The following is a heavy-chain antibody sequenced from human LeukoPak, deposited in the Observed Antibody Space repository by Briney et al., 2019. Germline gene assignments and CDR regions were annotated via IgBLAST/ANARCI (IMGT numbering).Heavy chain of an antibody. J-gene: IGHJ4*02. V-gene: IGHV1-69*13. Sequence: GASVKVSCKASGGTFSNYAINWVRQAPGQGLEWMGGIIPIFGTANYAQKFQGRVTITADESTSTAYMELSSLRAEDTAVHYCARDYFVGYHNLDYWGQGILVTVSS. D-gene: IGHD3-9*01. CDR2: IIPIFGTA. CDR1: GGTFSNYA. CDR3: ARDYFVGYHNLDY.